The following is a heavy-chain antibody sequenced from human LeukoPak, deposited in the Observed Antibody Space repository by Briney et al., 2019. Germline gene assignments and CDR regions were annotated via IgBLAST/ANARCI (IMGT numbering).Heavy chain of an antibody. CDR1: GLTFSSYA. D-gene: IGHD3-10*01. CDR3: AKRRQGEGGDFDC. Sequence: GGSLRLSCAASGLTFSSYAMNWVRQAPGEELEWVATISASGGSTYYADSVKGRFTISRDNSKNTLYLQMSSLRAEDTAVYYCAKRRQGEGGDFDCWGQGTLVTVSS. J-gene: IGHJ4*02. CDR2: ISASGGST. V-gene: IGHV3-23*01.